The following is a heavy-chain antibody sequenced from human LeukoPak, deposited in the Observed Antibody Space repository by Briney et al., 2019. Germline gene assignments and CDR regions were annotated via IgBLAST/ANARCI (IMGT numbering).Heavy chain of an antibody. Sequence: GGSLRLSCAASGFTFSSYAMSRVRQAPGKGLEWVSAISGSGGSTYYADSVKGRFTISRDNSKNTLYLQMNSLRAEDTAVYYCARGIAAAGNGGPWGQGTLVTVSS. J-gene: IGHJ5*02. V-gene: IGHV3-23*01. CDR1: GFTFSSYA. CDR2: ISGSGGST. D-gene: IGHD6-13*01. CDR3: ARGIAAAGNGGP.